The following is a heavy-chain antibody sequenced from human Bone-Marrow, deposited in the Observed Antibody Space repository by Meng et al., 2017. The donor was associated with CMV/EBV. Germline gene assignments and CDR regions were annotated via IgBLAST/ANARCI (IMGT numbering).Heavy chain of an antibody. CDR3: ARDRGGTIPD. CDR1: GGSISSYY. Sequence: SETLSLTCTVSGGSISSYYWSWIRQPPGKGLEWIGYISYSGSTNYNPSLKSRVTMSVDTSKNQFSLKLSSVTPADTAVYYCARDRGGTIPDWGQGTLVTVSS. CDR2: ISYSGST. J-gene: IGHJ4*02. D-gene: IGHD4/OR15-4a*01. V-gene: IGHV4-59*01.